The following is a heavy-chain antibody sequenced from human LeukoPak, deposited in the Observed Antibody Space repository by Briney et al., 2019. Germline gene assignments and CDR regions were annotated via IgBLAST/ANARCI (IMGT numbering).Heavy chain of an antibody. Sequence: GGSLRLSCAASGFIFRSYGMHWVRQAPGKGLEWVAFIRYDGNNKYYADSVKGRFTISRDNSKNTLYLQMNSLRAEDTAVYYCAKCIPDFYYYYYMDVWGKGTTVTVSS. CDR2: IRYDGNNK. J-gene: IGHJ6*03. CDR1: GFIFRSYG. V-gene: IGHV3-30*02. CDR3: AKCIPDFYYYYYMDV. D-gene: IGHD2-21*01.